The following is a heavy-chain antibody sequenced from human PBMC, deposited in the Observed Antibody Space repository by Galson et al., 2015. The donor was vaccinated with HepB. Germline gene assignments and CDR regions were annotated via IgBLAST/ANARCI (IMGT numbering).Heavy chain of an antibody. Sequence: SLRLSCAASGFTFSFYAMHWVRQAPGKGLEWAAFISYDGSRKNYADSVKGRFTISRDNSKSTLYLQMNSLRAEDTAVYYCARESGSPGSEVANCGHGTLVTVSS. CDR2: ISYDGSRK. CDR3: ARESGSPGSEVAN. J-gene: IGHJ1*01. CDR1: GFTFSFYA. D-gene: IGHD1-26*01. V-gene: IGHV3-30*04.